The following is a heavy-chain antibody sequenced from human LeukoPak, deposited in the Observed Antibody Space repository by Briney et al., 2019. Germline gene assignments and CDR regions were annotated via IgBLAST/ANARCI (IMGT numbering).Heavy chain of an antibody. CDR2: ISSDGSNK. D-gene: IGHD3-10*01. Sequence: GGSLRLSCAASRFTFSTYAMHWVRQAPGKGLEGVALISSDGSNKFYADSVKGRFTISRDNSKNTLYLQMNSLRAEDTAVYYCARGEGILLWFGEGPCGMDVWGQGTTVTVSS. CDR1: RFTFSTYA. J-gene: IGHJ6*02. V-gene: IGHV3-30*04. CDR3: ARGEGILLWFGEGPCGMDV.